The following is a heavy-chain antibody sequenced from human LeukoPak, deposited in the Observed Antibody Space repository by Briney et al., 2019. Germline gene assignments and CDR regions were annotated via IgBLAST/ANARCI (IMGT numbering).Heavy chain of an antibody. D-gene: IGHD4-17*01. V-gene: IGHV3-23*01. J-gene: IGHJ4*02. CDR2: ISRTGGKT. Sequence: GGSLRLSCAASGFTFRNFVMSWVRQAPGRGLEWVSGISRTGGKTYYVDSVKGRFTISRDNSKSTLYLQMNTLTVADAAVYYCAKDRHDYGDFAFDSWGQGTLVTVSS. CDR3: AKDRHDYGDFAFDS. CDR1: GFTFRNFV.